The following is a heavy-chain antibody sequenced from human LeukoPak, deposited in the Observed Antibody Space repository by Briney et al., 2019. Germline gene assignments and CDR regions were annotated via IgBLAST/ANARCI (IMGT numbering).Heavy chain of an antibody. J-gene: IGHJ4*02. CDR2: IIPIFGTA. CDR1: GGTFSSYA. CDR3: ARATPEYSGSYGAFDY. D-gene: IGHD1-26*01. Sequence: SVKVSCKASGGTFSSYAISWVRQAPGQGLEWMGGIIPIFGTANYAQKFQGRVTITADKSTSTAYMELSSLRSEDTAVYYCARATPEYSGSYGAFDYWGQGTLVTVSS. V-gene: IGHV1-69*06.